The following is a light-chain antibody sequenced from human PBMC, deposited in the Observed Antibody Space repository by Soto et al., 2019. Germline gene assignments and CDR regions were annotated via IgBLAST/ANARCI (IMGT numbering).Light chain of an antibody. CDR3: QQYDGLPT. CDR2: DAS. Sequence: DIQMTQSPSSLSASVGDRVTITCQASQDISNYLNWYQQKPGKAPKVLIYDASNLGTVVPSRFSGSGSGTDFTFSISSLQPEDVATYYCQQYDGLPTSGQETRLEI. J-gene: IGKJ5*01. CDR1: QDISNY. V-gene: IGKV1-33*01.